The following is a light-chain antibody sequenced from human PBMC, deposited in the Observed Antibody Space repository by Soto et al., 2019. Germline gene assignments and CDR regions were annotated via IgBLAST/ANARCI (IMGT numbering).Light chain of an antibody. CDR1: QTITTY. Sequence: DILMTQSPSSLSASVGDRVTITCRASQTITTYLNWYQQKPGKPPQLLIYGASSLQSGVPSRFSGSGSGTEFTLTISSLQPEDFATYHCQQSHSTPWTFGQGTNVEIK. CDR3: QQSHSTPWT. V-gene: IGKV1-39*01. CDR2: GAS. J-gene: IGKJ1*01.